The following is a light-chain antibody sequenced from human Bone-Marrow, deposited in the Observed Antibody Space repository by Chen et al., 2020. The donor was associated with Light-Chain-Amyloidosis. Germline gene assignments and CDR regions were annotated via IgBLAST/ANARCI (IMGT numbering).Light chain of an antibody. Sequence: SYELTQPPSVSVSPGQTARITCSGDDLPTKYAYWYQQKPGQAPVLVIHRDNERPSGISERFSGSSSETTTTLTISGVQAEDEADYHCQTADSSGTYEVIFGGGTKLTVL. J-gene: IGLJ2*01. CDR2: RDN. V-gene: IGLV3-25*03. CDR3: QTADSSGTYEVI. CDR1: DLPTKY.